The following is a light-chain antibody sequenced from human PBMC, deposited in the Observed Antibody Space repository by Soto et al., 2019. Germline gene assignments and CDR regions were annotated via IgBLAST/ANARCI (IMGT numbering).Light chain of an antibody. V-gene: IGKV3-15*01. J-gene: IGKJ2*01. CDR3: QQYNNWPPSYT. CDR1: QSVRSN. Sequence: EIVMTQSPATLSVSPGERATLSCRASQSVRSNLAWYQQKPGQAPRLLIYGASTRVTGIPARFSGSGSGTEFTLTISSLQSGDFAVYYCQQYNNWPPSYTFGQGTKLEIK. CDR2: GAS.